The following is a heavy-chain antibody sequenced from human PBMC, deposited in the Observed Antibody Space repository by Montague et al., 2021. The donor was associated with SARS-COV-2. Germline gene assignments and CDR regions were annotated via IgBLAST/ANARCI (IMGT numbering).Heavy chain of an antibody. CDR3: ARGYLDVWSGNHYGMDV. J-gene: IGHJ6*02. CDR2: HSGSSTHK. D-gene: IGHD3-3*01. Sequence: SLRLSCAASGFTFSNYFMNWVRQAPGQGLEWVSSHSGSSTHKYYSDSLKGRFTISRDNAKNSLYLQINSLRAEDTAVYYCARGYLDVWSGNHYGMDVWGQGTTVTVSS. V-gene: IGHV3-21*01. CDR1: GFTFSNYF.